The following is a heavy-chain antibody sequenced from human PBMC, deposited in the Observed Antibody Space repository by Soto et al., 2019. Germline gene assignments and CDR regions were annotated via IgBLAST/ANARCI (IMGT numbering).Heavy chain of an antibody. Sequence: QVRLVESGGGVVQAGRSLRLSCVVYGFNFETYGMHWVRQAPVGGLQWVAFVSYDGSKKLYADSLKGRSTISRDNFRKTLYLELNSLRPEDSAVYFCVXTRFQWELDYDTLDVWGQGTAVSVSS. D-gene: IGHD1-1*01. J-gene: IGHJ6*02. CDR2: VSYDGSKK. CDR1: GFNFETYG. V-gene: IGHV3-30*18. CDR3: VXTRFQWELDYDTLDV.